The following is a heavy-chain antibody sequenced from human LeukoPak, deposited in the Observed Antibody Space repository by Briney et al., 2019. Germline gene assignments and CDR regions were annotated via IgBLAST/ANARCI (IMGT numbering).Heavy chain of an antibody. CDR1: GITFSSYW. CDR2: IDAGGSST. J-gene: IGHJ3*02. Sequence: GGSLRLSCVVSGITFSSYWMHWVRQAPGKGLVWVSRIDAGGSSTSYAESVKGRFTISRDNAKNSLYLQMNRLRAEDTAVYYCAGRTGATPSGTFDIWGQGTMVTVSS. D-gene: IGHD1-1*01. V-gene: IGHV3-74*01. CDR3: AGRTGATPSGTFDI.